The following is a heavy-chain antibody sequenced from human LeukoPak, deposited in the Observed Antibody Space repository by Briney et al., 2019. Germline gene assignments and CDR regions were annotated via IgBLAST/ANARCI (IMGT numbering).Heavy chain of an antibody. CDR3: ARDEGDTDAFDI. CDR2: IHHSGNT. D-gene: IGHD2-21*01. CDR1: GDSFSSGAYY. J-gene: IGHJ3*02. Sequence: SETLSLTCTVSGDSFSSGAYYWSWIRQPPGKGLEWVGYIHHSGNTYHNPSLKSRVTISVDTSRNQFSLKLTSVTAADTAVYYCARDEGDTDAFDIWGQGTMVTVSS. V-gene: IGHV4-30-2*01.